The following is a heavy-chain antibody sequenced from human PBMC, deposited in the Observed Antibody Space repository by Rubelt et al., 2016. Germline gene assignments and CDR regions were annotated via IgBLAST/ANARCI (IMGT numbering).Heavy chain of an antibody. Sequence: QVQLVQSGAEVKKPGASVKVSCTASGYTFTSCGIIWVRQAPGQGLEWMGWIHSYNGNTKYAQKVQGRVTMTQDTSTSTAYMELRSLRFDDTAVYYCARDPYGDRHHDYWGQGTLVTVSS. CDR2: IHSYNGNT. CDR3: ARDPYGDRHHDY. V-gene: IGHV1-18*01. D-gene: IGHD4-17*01. CDR1: GYTFTSCG. J-gene: IGHJ4*02.